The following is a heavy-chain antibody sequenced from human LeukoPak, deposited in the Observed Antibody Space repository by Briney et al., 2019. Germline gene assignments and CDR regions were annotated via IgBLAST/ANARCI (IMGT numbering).Heavy chain of an antibody. CDR1: GFTFSSYA. J-gene: IGHJ4*02. Sequence: GGSLRLSCAASGFTFSSYAMSWVRQAPGKGLEWVSAIIGSGGSTYYADAVKGRFTISRDNSKNTLYLQMNSVRAEDTAVYYCAKDLGYNYVFDYWGQGTLVTVSS. CDR2: IIGSGGST. D-gene: IGHD5-24*01. V-gene: IGHV3-23*01. CDR3: AKDLGYNYVFDY.